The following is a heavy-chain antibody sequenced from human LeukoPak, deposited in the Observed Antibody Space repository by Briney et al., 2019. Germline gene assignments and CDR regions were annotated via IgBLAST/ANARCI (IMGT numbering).Heavy chain of an antibody. CDR3: AKESDPDDNDSSGYDS. Sequence: GGSLRLSCVASGFTFDDYTMHWVRQAPGKGLEWVSLINWDGGGTYYADSVRGRFTISRDNSENSLFLQMNSLRTADTALYCCAKESDPDDNDSSGYDSWGQGTLVTVSS. CDR1: GFTFDDYT. CDR2: INWDGGGT. V-gene: IGHV3-43*01. D-gene: IGHD3-22*01. J-gene: IGHJ4*02.